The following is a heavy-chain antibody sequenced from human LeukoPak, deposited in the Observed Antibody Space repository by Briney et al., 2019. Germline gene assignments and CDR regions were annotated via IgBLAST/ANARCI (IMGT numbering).Heavy chain of an antibody. CDR1: GGSISRYY. D-gene: IGHD6-19*01. Sequence: SETLSLTCTVSGGSISRYYWGWIRQPPGKGLEWIGSIYYSGSTYYNPSLKSRVTISVDTSKNQFSLKLSSVTAADTAVYYCAREPGSVAWYYWGQGTLVTVSS. CDR2: IYYSGST. V-gene: IGHV4-39*07. J-gene: IGHJ4*02. CDR3: AREPGSVAWYY.